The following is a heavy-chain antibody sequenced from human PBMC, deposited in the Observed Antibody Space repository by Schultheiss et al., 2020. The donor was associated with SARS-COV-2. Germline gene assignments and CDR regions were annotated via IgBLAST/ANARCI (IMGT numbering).Heavy chain of an antibody. J-gene: IGHJ4*02. CDR2: IWYDGSNK. Sequence: GGSLRLSCAASGFTFSSYAMHWVRQAPGKGLEWVAVIWYDGSNKYYADSVKGRFTISRDNSKNTLYLQMNSLRAEDTAVYYCARRPEGGGDFDYWGQGTLVTVSS. V-gene: IGHV3-33*01. D-gene: IGHD2-21*01. CDR3: ARRPEGGGDFDY. CDR1: GFTFSSYA.